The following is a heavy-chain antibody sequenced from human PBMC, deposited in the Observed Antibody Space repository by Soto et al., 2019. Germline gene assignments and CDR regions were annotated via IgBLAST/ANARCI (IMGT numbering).Heavy chain of an antibody. CDR1: GATLDTFINFG. CDR2: IIPVFGTP. CDR3: ARAYYDILTDNNYYGMDV. Sequence: GASVKVSCKASGATLDTFINFGITWVRRAPGQGLEWMGGIIPVFGTPHYAQKFQGRVSITRDTSASTAYMELSSLRSEDTAVYYCARAYYDILTDNNYYGMDVWGQGTTVTVSS. J-gene: IGHJ6*02. V-gene: IGHV1-69*05. D-gene: IGHD3-9*01.